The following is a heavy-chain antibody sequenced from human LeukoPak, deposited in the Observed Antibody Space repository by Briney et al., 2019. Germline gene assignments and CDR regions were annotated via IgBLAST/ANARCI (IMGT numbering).Heavy chain of an antibody. D-gene: IGHD3-22*01. J-gene: IGHJ1*01. CDR3: ARGNHYYDSSAYLAWESFQH. CDR2: IYYSGST. V-gene: IGHV4-59*01. Sequence: SETLSLTCTVSGGSISSYYWSWIRQPPGKGLEWIGYIYYSGSTNYNPSLKSRVTISVDTSKNQFSLKLSSVTAADTAVYYCARGNHYYDSSAYLAWESFQHWGQGTLVTVSS. CDR1: GGSISSYY.